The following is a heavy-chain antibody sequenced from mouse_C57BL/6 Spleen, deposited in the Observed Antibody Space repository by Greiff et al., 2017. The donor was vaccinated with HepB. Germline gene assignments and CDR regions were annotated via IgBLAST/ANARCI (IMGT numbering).Heavy chain of an antibody. CDR2: IYPRDGST. J-gene: IGHJ1*03. V-gene: IGHV1-85*01. Sequence: LVESGPELVKPGASVKLSCKASGYTFTSYDINWVKQRPGQGLEWIGWIYPRDGSTKYNEKFKGKATVTVDTSSSTAYMELHSLTSEDSAVYFCAYPTGYFDVWGTGTTVTVSS. CDR1: GYTFTSYD. CDR3: AYPTGYFDV.